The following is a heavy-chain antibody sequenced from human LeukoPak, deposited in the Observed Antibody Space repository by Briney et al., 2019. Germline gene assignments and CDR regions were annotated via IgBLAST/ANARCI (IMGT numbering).Heavy chain of an antibody. D-gene: IGHD3-9*01. CDR3: ARDREYYDILTGYPYYYGMDV. Sequence: GRSLRLSCAASGFTFSSYAMHWVRQAPGKGLEWVAVISYDGSNKYYADSVKGPFTISRDNSKNTLYLQMNSLRAEDTAVYYCARDREYYDILTGYPYYYGMDVWGQGTTVTVSS. CDR1: GFTFSSYA. CDR2: ISYDGSNK. V-gene: IGHV3-30-3*01. J-gene: IGHJ6*02.